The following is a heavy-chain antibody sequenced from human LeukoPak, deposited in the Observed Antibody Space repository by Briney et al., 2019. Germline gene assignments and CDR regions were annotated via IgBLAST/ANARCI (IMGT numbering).Heavy chain of an antibody. CDR1: GFTVSSNY. J-gene: IGHJ6*02. CDR2: IYSGGST. D-gene: IGHD1-1*01. CDR3: ARGEERNFYYYYGMDV. V-gene: IGHV3-53*01. Sequence: GGSLRLSCAASGFTVSSNYMSWVRQAPGKGLEWVSVIYSGGSTYYADSVKGRFTISRDNSKNTLYLQMNSLRAEDTAVYYCARGEERNFYYYYGMDVWGQGTTVTVSS.